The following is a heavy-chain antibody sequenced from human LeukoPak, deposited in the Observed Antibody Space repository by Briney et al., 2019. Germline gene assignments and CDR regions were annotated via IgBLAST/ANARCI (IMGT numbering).Heavy chain of an antibody. J-gene: IGHJ6*02. CDR3: ARLGSSSSHYYYYYGMDV. CDR2: ISAYNGNT. Sequence: GASVKVSCKASGYTFTSYGISWVRQAPGQGLEWMGWISAYNGNTNYAQKLQGRVTMTTDTSTSTAYMELRSLRSDDTAVYYCARLGSSSSHYYYYYGMDVWGQGTTVTVSS. D-gene: IGHD6-6*01. V-gene: IGHV1-18*01. CDR1: GYTFTSYG.